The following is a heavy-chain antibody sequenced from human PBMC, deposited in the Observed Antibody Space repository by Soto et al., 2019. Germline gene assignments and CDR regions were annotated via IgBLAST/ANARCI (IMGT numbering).Heavy chain of an antibody. CDR2: IYYSGST. J-gene: IGHJ6*03. V-gene: IGHV4-59*08. Sequence: SETLSLTCTVSGGPISSYYWSWIRQPPGKGLEWIGYIYYSGSTNYNPSLKSRVTISVDTSKNQFSLKLSSVTAADTAVYYCARHMSNYSIRARYYYYMDVWGKGTTVTVSS. CDR1: GGPISSYY. D-gene: IGHD4-4*01. CDR3: ARHMSNYSIRARYYYYMDV.